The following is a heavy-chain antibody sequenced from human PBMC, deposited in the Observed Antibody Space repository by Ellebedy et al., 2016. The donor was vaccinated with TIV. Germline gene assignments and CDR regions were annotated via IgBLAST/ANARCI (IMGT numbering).Heavy chain of an antibody. CDR3: ARVPGSFSLNWFDP. J-gene: IGHJ5*02. V-gene: IGHV3-48*02. CDR2: ISSSSTI. CDR1: GFTFSSYS. Sequence: GESLRLSXAASGFTFSSYSMNWVRQAPGKGLEWVSYISSSSTIYYADSVKGRFTISRDNAKNPLYLQMNSLRDEDTAVYYCARVPGSFSLNWFDPWGQGTLVTVSS. D-gene: IGHD3-10*01.